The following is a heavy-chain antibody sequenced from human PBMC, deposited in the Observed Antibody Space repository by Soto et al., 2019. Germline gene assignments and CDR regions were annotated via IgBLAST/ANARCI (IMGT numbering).Heavy chain of an antibody. CDR3: AKKLTNYHDSGGYP. CDR1: GFPFSRYA. J-gene: IGHJ5*02. CDR2: ILYDGGNR. D-gene: IGHD3-22*01. V-gene: IGHV3-30-3*01. Sequence: QGHLVESGGGVVQPGRSLRLSCEASGFPFSRYAMHWVRQAPGKGLEWVAVILYDGGNRYYADSVKGRFTISRDNSKNTLYLEMNSLRTEDTAVYYCAKKLTNYHDSGGYPWGQGTLVTVSS.